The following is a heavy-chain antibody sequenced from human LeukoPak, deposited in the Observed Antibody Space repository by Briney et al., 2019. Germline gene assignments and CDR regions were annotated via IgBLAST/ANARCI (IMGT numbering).Heavy chain of an antibody. Sequence: ASVKVSCKTSGYSVNAYNMHWVRQAPGQGLECVGWINHKCCSVNYAQKFKVRVTMTWDTSISTAYMELRRLRSDDTAVYYCAREYILTRYYGDYWGQGTLVTVSS. CDR2: INHKCCSV. V-gene: IGHV1-2*02. D-gene: IGHD3-9*01. CDR1: GYSVNAYN. CDR3: AREYILTRYYGDY. J-gene: IGHJ4*02.